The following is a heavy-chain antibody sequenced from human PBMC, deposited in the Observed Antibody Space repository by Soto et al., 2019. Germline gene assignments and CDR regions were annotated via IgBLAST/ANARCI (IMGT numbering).Heavy chain of an antibody. V-gene: IGHV5-51*01. Sequence: GESLKISCKGSGYTFTNYWIGWVRQMPGKGLEWMGIIYPGDSETRYSPSFQGQVIISADKSISTAYLQWNSLKAPDTAMYYCARLLNYYDSSASGYWGKGTLVTVSS. CDR1: GYTFTNYW. J-gene: IGHJ4*02. CDR3: ARLLNYYDSSASGY. CDR2: IYPGDSET. D-gene: IGHD3-22*01.